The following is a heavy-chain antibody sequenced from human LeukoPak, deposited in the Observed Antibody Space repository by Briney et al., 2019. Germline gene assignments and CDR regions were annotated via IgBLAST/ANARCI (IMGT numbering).Heavy chain of an antibody. J-gene: IGHJ2*01. Sequence: GGSLRLSCAASGFTFSSYGMHWVRQAPGKGLEWVAVISYDGSNKYYADSVKGRFTISRDNSKNTLYLQMNSLRAEDTAVYYCARGRWYFDLWGRGTLVTVSS. V-gene: IGHV3-30*03. CDR2: ISYDGSNK. CDR3: ARGRWYFDL. CDR1: GFTFSSYG.